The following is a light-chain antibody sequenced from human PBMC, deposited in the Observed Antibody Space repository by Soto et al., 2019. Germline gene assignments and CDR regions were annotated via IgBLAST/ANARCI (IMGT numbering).Light chain of an antibody. V-gene: IGKV1-39*01. J-gene: IGKJ4*01. CDR1: QTISTY. CDR2: GTS. CDR3: QQSSITPLT. Sequence: DVQMTQSPSSLSASVGDRVVITCRASQTISTYLNWDRQKPGKAPELLIYGTSNLESGVPSRFSGSGAGTEFALSISRLRPDDFATYCCQQSSITPLTVGGGTKVEIK.